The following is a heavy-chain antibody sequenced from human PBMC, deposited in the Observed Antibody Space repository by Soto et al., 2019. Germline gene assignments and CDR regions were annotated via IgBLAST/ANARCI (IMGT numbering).Heavy chain of an antibody. CDR2: ISGSGGST. V-gene: IGHV3-23*01. J-gene: IGHJ4*02. D-gene: IGHD1-26*01. CDR1: GFTFSSYA. Sequence: EVQLLESGGGLVQPGGSLRLSCAASGFTFSSYAMRWVRQAPVKGLEWVSAISGSGGSTYYADSVKGRFTISRDNSKNALYLQMISLSAEDTAVYYCARRGSGSYYDYWGQGTLVTVSS. CDR3: ARRGSGSYYDY.